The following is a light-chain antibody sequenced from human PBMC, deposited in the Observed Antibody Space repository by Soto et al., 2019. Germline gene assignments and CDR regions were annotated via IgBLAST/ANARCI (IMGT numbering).Light chain of an antibody. J-gene: IGKJ1*01. V-gene: IGKV1-39*01. CDR1: QTISSY. CDR3: QQSHTTRWT. Sequence: DIQMTQSPSSLSASVGDRVIITCRASQTISSYLTWYQQKPGKAPKLLIYAASTLQSGVPSRFSGSGSGTDFTLTISSLQHEDFGTYYCQQSHTTRWTFGQGTKVEIK. CDR2: AAS.